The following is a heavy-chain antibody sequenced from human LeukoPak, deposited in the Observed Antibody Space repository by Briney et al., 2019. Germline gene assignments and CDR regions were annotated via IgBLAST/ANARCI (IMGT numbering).Heavy chain of an antibody. Sequence: SETLSLTCTVSGGSISTYYWSWIRQPPGKGLEWIGSMYYSGSTNYKPSLKSRVTISVDTSKNQFSLKLSSATAADTAVYYCARHAYYYDRSGSYEAFDIWGQGTMVTVSS. CDR3: ARHAYYYDRSGSYEAFDI. CDR2: MYYSGST. CDR1: GGSISTYY. J-gene: IGHJ3*02. V-gene: IGHV4-59*08. D-gene: IGHD3-22*01.